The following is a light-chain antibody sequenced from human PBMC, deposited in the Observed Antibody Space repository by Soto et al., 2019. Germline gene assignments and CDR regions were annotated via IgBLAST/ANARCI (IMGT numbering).Light chain of an antibody. CDR2: GAS. CDR3: QQYNDSFPYT. J-gene: IGKJ2*01. Sequence: DIQLTQSPSTLSASVGDRVTITCRASQSISSWLAWYQQKPGTASKLLIYGASTLESGVPSRFTGIRSGTEFTLSVSSLQPDDFATYYCQQYNDSFPYTFGQGTKVDIK. V-gene: IGKV1-5*03. CDR1: QSISSW.